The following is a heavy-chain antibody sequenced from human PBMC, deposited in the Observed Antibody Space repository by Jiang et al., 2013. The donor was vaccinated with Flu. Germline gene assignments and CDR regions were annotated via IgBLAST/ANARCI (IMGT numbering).Heavy chain of an antibody. V-gene: IGHV2-5*02. CDR2: IYWDDEK. Sequence: KPTQTLTLTCTVSGVSVSSSGVGVGWIRQPPGKAPEWLAVIYWDDEKRYSPPLQSRLSVTKDTSQNQVVLSMTNMDPLDTATYYCAYTKGSGWANWGQGTLLIVSS. D-gene: IGHD6-19*01. CDR3: AYTKGSGWAN. J-gene: IGHJ4*02. CDR1: GVSVSSSGVG.